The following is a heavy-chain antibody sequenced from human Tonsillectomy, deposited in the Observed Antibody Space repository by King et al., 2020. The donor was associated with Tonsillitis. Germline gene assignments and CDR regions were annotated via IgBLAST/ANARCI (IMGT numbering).Heavy chain of an antibody. J-gene: IGHJ4*02. CDR3: ARAVSPNYGSGSLDY. CDR2: IKRDGSEK. V-gene: IGHV3-7*01. Sequence: VQLGESGGGLVQPGGSLRLSCAASGFTFSSYWMSWVRQAPGKGLDWVANIKRDGSEKYYVDSVKGRFTISRDNAKNSLYLQMNSLRAEDTAVYYCARAVSPNYGSGSLDYWGQGTLVTVSS. D-gene: IGHD3-10*01. CDR1: GFTFSSYW.